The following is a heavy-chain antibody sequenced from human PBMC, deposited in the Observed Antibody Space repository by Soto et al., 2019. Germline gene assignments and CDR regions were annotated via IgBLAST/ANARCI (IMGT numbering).Heavy chain of an antibody. D-gene: IGHD3-9*01. Sequence: QVQLVQSGAEVKKPGASVTVSCKASGYTFTSYGISWVRQAPGQGLEWMGWISAYNGNTNYAQKLQGRVTMTTDTSTSTAYMELRSLRSDDTAVYYCARGGYYDILTGWVYNWFDPWGQGTLVTVSS. CDR2: ISAYNGNT. V-gene: IGHV1-18*01. J-gene: IGHJ5*02. CDR1: GYTFTSYG. CDR3: ARGGYYDILTGWVYNWFDP.